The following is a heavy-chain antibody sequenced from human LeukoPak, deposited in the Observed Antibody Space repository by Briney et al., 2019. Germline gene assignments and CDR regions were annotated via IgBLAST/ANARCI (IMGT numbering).Heavy chain of an antibody. D-gene: IGHD2-2*02. J-gene: IGHJ3*02. CDR3: ARHTLEGVVPAAIGGYDAFDI. CDR2: IYPGDSDT. V-gene: IGHV5-51*01. CDR1: GYSFTSYW. Sequence: GESLKISCKGSGYSFTSYWIGWVRQMPGKGLEWMGIIYPGDSDTRYSPSFQGQVTISADRSISTAYLQWSSLKASDTAMYYCARHTLEGVVPAAIGGYDAFDIWGQGTMVTVSS.